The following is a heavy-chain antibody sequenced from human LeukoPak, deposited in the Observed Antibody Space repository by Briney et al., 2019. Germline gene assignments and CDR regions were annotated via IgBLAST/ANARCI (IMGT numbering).Heavy chain of an antibody. J-gene: IGHJ4*02. CDR2: ISSSSSYI. V-gene: IGHV3-21*01. CDR1: GFTFSSYS. Sequence: GGSLRLSCAASGFTFSSYSMNWVRQAPGKGLEWVSSISSSSSYIYYADSVKGRFTISRDNAKNSLYLQMNSLRAEDTAVYYCASSLHCSGGCCYRVVDWGQGTLVTVSS. D-gene: IGHD2-15*01. CDR3: ASSLHCSGGCCYRVVD.